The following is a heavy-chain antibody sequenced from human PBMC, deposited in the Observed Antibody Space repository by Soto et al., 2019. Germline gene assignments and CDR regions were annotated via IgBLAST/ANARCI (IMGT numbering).Heavy chain of an antibody. J-gene: IGHJ6*02. CDR1: GGTFSNYA. D-gene: IGHD6-19*01. V-gene: IGHV1-69*12. Sequence: QVQLVQSGAEVKKPGSSVKVSCKVSGGTFSNYAIDWVRPAPGHGLEWMGGIVPIFGTKYYTQKFQGRAIIIADDSTTTATLEMSSLRSEDAAIYYCARVEAVAGLYNYHGLDVWGQGTAVTVSS. CDR2: IVPIFGTK. CDR3: ARVEAVAGLYNYHGLDV.